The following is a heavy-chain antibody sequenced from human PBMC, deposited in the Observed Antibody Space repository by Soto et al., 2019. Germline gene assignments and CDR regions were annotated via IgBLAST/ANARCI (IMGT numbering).Heavy chain of an antibody. Sequence: GGSLRLSCAASGFTFSSYAMHWVRQAPGKGLEWVAVISYDGSNKYYADSVKGRFTISRDNSKNTLYLQMNSLRAEDTAVYYCARVYYYYYGMDVWGQGTTVTVSS. J-gene: IGHJ6*02. CDR3: ARVYYYYYGMDV. CDR2: ISYDGSNK. V-gene: IGHV3-30-3*01. CDR1: GFTFSSYA.